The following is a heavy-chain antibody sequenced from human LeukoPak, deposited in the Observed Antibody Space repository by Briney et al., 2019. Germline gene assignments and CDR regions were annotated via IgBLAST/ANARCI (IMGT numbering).Heavy chain of an antibody. V-gene: IGHV1-58*02. CDR1: GFTFTSSA. CDR3: AADGSPSPFDI. J-gene: IGHJ3*02. Sequence: SVTVSCTASGFTFTSSAMQWVRQARGQRLEWIGWIVVGSGNTNYAQKFQERVTITRDMSTSTAYMELSSLRSEDTAVYYCAADGSPSPFDIWGQGTMVTVSS. CDR2: IVVGSGNT. D-gene: IGHD1-26*01.